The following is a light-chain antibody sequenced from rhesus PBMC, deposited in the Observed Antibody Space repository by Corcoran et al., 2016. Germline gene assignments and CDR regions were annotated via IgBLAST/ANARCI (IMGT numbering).Light chain of an antibody. Sequence: DIQMTQSPSSLSASVGDRVTITCRASQDISSWLAWYQQKPGKAPKLLIYKASSLQSGVPARFSGTGSGTNFPRTISSLQPEDFATYSCQQYNSAPLTFGGGTKVEIK. J-gene: IGKJ4*01. CDR1: QDISSW. V-gene: IGKV1-21*01. CDR2: KAS. CDR3: QQYNSAPLT.